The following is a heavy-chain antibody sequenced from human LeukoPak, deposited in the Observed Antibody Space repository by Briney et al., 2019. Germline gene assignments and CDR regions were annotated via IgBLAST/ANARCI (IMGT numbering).Heavy chain of an antibody. CDR3: ARVDYYDSSGFDY. V-gene: IGHV4-39*07. CDR1: GGSISSSSYY. J-gene: IGHJ4*02. CDR2: IYYSGST. Sequence: SETLSLTCTVSGGSISSSSYYWGWIRQPPGKGLEWIGSIYYSGSTYYNPSLKSRVTISVDTSKNQFSLKLSSVTAADTAVYYCARVDYYDSSGFDYWGQGTLVTVSS. D-gene: IGHD3-22*01.